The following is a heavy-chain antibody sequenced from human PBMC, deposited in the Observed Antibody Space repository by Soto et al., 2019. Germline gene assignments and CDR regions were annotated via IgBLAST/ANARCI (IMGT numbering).Heavy chain of an antibody. CDR1: GGTLSGYY. J-gene: IGHJ3*02. CDR2: INSSGST. D-gene: IGHD6-13*01. Sequence: PSETLYLTCAVSGGTLSGYYWSWIRQPPGKGLEWIGEINSSGSTNYNPSLTSGASISVDTSKNQFSLYLQMNSLRTEDTALYYCAKDIRRYSSSWYVFDIWGQGTMVTVSS. CDR3: AKDIRRYSSSWYVFDI. V-gene: IGHV4-34*08.